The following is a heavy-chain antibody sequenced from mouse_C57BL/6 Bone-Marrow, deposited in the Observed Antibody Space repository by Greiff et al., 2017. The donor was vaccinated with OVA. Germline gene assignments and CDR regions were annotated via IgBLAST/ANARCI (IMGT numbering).Heavy chain of an antibody. CDR2: IDPENGDT. CDR1: GFNIKDDY. J-gene: IGHJ2*01. CDR3: TSSCNFAY. V-gene: IGHV14-4*01. Sequence: EVQLQQSGAELVRPGASVKLSCTASGFNIKDDYMHWVKQRPEQGLEWIGWIDPENGDTEYASKFQGKATITADTSSNTAYLQLSSLTSEDTSVYYCTSSCNFAYWGQGPTLTVSS. D-gene: IGHD6-1*01.